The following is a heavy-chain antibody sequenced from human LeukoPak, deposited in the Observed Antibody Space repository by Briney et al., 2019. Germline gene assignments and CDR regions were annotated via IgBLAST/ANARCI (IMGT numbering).Heavy chain of an antibody. V-gene: IGHV3-23*01. CDR2: ISAGGGKT. Sequence: SGGSLRLSCAASGFSFSNYAMNWVRQAPGKGLEWVSAISAGGGKTYHADSVKGRFTISRDNSNNTLYLQMNSLRVEDTAVYYCAKDLGNYDFWSGYYHDAFDIWGQGTMVTVSS. D-gene: IGHD3-3*01. J-gene: IGHJ3*02. CDR1: GFSFSNYA. CDR3: AKDLGNYDFWSGYYHDAFDI.